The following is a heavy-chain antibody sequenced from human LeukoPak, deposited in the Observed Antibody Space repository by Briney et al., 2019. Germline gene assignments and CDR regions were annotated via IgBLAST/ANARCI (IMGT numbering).Heavy chain of an antibody. CDR1: GYSISSGYY. J-gene: IGHJ6*03. CDR3: VWSTGGGYTYGYFYYYYMDV. Sequence: SETLSLTCTVSGYSISSGYYWGWIRQPPGEGLEWIGSIYHSGSTNYKSSLKSRVTISVDTSKNQFSLKLRSVSAAGMAVYYCVWSTGGGYTYGYFYYYYMDVWGKGTTVTISS. D-gene: IGHD5-18*01. V-gene: IGHV4-38-2*02. CDR2: IYHSGST.